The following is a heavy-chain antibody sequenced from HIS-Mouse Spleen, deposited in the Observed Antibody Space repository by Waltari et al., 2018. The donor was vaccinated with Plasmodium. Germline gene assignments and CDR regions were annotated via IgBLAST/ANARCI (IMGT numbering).Heavy chain of an antibody. J-gene: IGHJ4*02. V-gene: IGHV2-26*01. CDR2: IFSNDEK. CDR1: GFSLSNARMG. Sequence: QVTLKESGPVLVKPTETLTLTCTVSGFSLSNARMGVSWIRQPQGKALEWLAHIFSNDEKSYSTSLKGRLTISKDTAKSQVVLTMTNMDPVDTATYYGARIRVVGGYRAWRYFDYWGQGTLVTVSS. CDR3: ARIRVVGGYRAWRYFDY. D-gene: IGHD3-16*02.